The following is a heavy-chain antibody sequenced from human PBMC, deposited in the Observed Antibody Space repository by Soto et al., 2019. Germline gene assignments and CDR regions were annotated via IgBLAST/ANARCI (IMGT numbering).Heavy chain of an antibody. Sequence: SVKVSCKASGGTFSSYAISWVRQAPGQGLEWMGGIIPIFGTANYAQKFQGRVTITADESTSTAYMELSSLRSEDTAVYYCARDTGYCSSTSCYKEPYYYGMDVWGQGTTVTVSS. CDR3: ARDTGYCSSTSCYKEPYYYGMDV. CDR2: IIPIFGTA. J-gene: IGHJ6*02. D-gene: IGHD2-2*02. V-gene: IGHV1-69*13. CDR1: GGTFSSYA.